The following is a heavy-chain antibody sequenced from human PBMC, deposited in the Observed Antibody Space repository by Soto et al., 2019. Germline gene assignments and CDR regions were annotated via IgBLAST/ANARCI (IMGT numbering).Heavy chain of an antibody. CDR2: IKSKTDGGTT. CDR1: GFTFSNAW. J-gene: IGHJ4*02. CDR3: AKSSSFYYDDSLDY. V-gene: IGHV3-15*01. Sequence: PGGSLRLSCAASGFTFSNAWMSWVRQAPGKRLEWVGRIKSKTDGGTTDYAAPVKGRFTISRDNSKNTLYLQMNSLRAEDTALYYCAKSSSFYYDDSLDYWGQGTLVTVSS. D-gene: IGHD3-22*01.